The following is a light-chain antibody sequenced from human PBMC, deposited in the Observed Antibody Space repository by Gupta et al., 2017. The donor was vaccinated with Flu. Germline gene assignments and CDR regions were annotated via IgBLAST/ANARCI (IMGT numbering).Light chain of an antibody. CDR2: GAS. CDR1: QSVSSN. CDR3: QQYNNWPRT. Sequence: EILITQSPATLSVSPGERATLSCRASQSVSSNLAWYQQKPGQAPRLLIYGASTRATGIPARFSGSGSGTEFTLTISSLQSEDFAVYYCQQYNNWPRTFGQGTKVEIK. V-gene: IGKV3-15*01. J-gene: IGKJ1*01.